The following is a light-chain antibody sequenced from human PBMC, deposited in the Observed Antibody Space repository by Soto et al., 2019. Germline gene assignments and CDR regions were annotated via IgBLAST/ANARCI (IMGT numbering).Light chain of an antibody. J-gene: IGKJ4*01. V-gene: IGKV3D-20*02. CDR1: QSVSSSY. CDR3: QQRSSWLT. CDR2: GAS. Sequence: EIVLTQSPGTLSLSPGERATLSCRASQSVSSSYLAWYQQKPGQAPRLLIYGASSRATGIPDRFSGSGSGTDFTLTISSLEPADFAVYYCQQRSSWLTFGGGTKVDIK.